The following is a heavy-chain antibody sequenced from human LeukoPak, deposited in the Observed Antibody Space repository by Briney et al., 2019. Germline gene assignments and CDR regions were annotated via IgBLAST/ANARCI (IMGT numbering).Heavy chain of an antibody. CDR2: ISYDGSNK. Sequence: PGGSLRLSCAASGFTFSRYAMHGVRQAPGKGLEWVAVISYDGSNKYYADSVKGRFTISRDNSKNTLYLQMNSLRAEDTAVYYCARDRGSSWYLDYWGQGTLVTVSS. CDR3: ARDRGSSWYLDY. D-gene: IGHD6-13*01. CDR1: GFTFSRYA. J-gene: IGHJ4*02. V-gene: IGHV3-30-3*01.